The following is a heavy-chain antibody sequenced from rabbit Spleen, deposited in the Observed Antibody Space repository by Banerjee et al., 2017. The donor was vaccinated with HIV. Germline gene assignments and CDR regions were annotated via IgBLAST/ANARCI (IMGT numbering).Heavy chain of an antibody. Sequence: ESGGGLVKPGASLTLTCKVSGFSLSTYYYMNWVRQAPGKGLELITWINGDGGGTNYANWAKGRFTISKTSSTTVTLQMTSLTVADTATYFCARDTGTSFSSYGMDLWGPGTLVTVS. J-gene: IGHJ6*01. V-gene: IGHV1S40*01. D-gene: IGHD7-1*01. CDR1: GFSLSTYYY. CDR3: ARDTGTSFSSYGMDL. CDR2: INGDGGGT.